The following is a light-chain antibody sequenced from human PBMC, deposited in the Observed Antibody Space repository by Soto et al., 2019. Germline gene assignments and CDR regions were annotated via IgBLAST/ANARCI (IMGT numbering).Light chain of an antibody. Sequence: ETVMTQSPATLSVSPGERATLSCRASQSVSSNLAWYQQKPGQPPRLLIYDISTRATGIPARFSGSGSGTDFTLTISSLEPEDFAVYYCQQRSNWPQLTFGGGTKVDIK. V-gene: IGKV3-11*01. J-gene: IGKJ4*01. CDR1: QSVSSN. CDR2: DIS. CDR3: QQRSNWPQLT.